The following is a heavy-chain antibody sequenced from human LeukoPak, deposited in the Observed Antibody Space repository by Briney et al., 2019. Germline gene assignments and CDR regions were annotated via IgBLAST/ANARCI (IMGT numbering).Heavy chain of an antibody. D-gene: IGHD5-12*01. V-gene: IGHV3-30-3*01. CDR2: ISHDGSNK. CDR3: ASPSGYAPEAYGMDV. Sequence: GGSLRLSCAASGFTFSSYAMHWVRQAPGKGLEWVAVISHDGSNKYYADSVKGRFTISRDNSKNTLYLQMNSLRAEDTAVYYCASPSGYAPEAYGMDVWGQGTTVTVSS. J-gene: IGHJ6*02. CDR1: GFTFSSYA.